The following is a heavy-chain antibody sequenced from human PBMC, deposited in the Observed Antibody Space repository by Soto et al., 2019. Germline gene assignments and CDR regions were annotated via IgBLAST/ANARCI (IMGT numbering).Heavy chain of an antibody. CDR2: IYYSGST. CDR1: GGSLSSSSYN. Sequence: SETLSLTCTVSGGSLSSSSYNCGWIRQPPGKGLEWLGSIYYSGSTSYNPSLKSRVTISVDTSKNQFSLKLSSVTAADTVVYYCAILVLAGQNCCYYGMDVWGQGTTGTVSS. CDR3: AILVLAGQNCCYYGMDV. D-gene: IGHD3-3*02. V-gene: IGHV4-39*01. J-gene: IGHJ6*02.